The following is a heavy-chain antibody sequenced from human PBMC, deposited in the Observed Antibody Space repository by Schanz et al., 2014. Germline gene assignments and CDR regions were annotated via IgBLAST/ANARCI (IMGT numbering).Heavy chain of an antibody. CDR2: INPDSGDT. Sequence: QVLQVQSGSELKKPGTSVKVSCKASGYTFNNYTYVMIWVRQAPGQGLEWMGWINPDSGDTNFAQKFQGWVTMTRDKSITTAYMELSRLKFDDTGVYYCAKDRRSTSGGLNYSFGPYHYYGLDVWGQGTTVIVSS. CDR3: AKDRRSTSGGLNYSFGPYHYYGLDV. J-gene: IGHJ6*02. CDR1: GYTFNNYT. V-gene: IGHV1-2*04. D-gene: IGHD1-7*01.